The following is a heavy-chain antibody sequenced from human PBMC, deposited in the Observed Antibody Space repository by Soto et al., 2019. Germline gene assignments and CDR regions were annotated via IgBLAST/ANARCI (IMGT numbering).Heavy chain of an antibody. Sequence: SETLSLTCTVSGGSISSYYWSWIRQPPGKGLEWIGYIYYSGSTNYNPSLKSRVTISVDTCKNQFSLKLSSVTAADSAVYYWARRDRWQRHFDYWDPGTLVTVSS. CDR1: GGSISSYY. J-gene: IGHJ4*02. D-gene: IGHD3-16*02. CDR3: ARRDRWQRHFDY. V-gene: IGHV4-59*01. CDR2: IYYSGST.